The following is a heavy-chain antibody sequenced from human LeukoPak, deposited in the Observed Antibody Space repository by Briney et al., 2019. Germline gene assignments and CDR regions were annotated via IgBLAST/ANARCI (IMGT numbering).Heavy chain of an antibody. V-gene: IGHV4-4*07. CDR1: GVSISRSY. J-gene: IGHJ3*02. D-gene: IGHD2-2*01. CDR3: ARVVIPAAFGAFDI. Sequence: SETLSLTCTVSGVSISRSYWSWIRQPAGKGLEWIGRISTSGSTNYNPSLMSRVTMSLDTSKNQFSLKLSSVTAADTAVYYCARVVIPAAFGAFDIWGQGTMVTVSS. CDR2: ISTSGST.